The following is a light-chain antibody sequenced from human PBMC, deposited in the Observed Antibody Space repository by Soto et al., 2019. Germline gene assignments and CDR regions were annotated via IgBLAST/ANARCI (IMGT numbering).Light chain of an antibody. V-gene: IGKV1-5*03. J-gene: IGKJ1*01. CDR1: QSISSW. CDR2: KAS. Sequence: DIQMTQSPSTLSSSVGDRVTITCRASQSISSWLAWDQQKPGKAPKLLIYKASTLESGVPSRFSGSGSGTEFTLTISSLQPDDFATYYCQQYNSYSWTFGQGTKVESK. CDR3: QQYNSYSWT.